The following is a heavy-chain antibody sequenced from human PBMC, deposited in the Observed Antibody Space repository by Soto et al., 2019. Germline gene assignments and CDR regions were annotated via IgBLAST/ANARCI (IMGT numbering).Heavy chain of an antibody. V-gene: IGHV5-51*01. Sequence: PWESLKISWSGFGYSFTSYWIGCVLQMPGKGLEWMGIIYPGDSDTRYSPSFQGQVTISADKSISTAYLQWSSLKASDTAMYYCARGQFRSGYYDPENWFDPWGQGTLVTVSS. CDR1: GYSFTSYW. J-gene: IGHJ5*02. CDR3: ARGQFRSGYYDPENWFDP. D-gene: IGHD3-3*01. CDR2: IYPGDSDT.